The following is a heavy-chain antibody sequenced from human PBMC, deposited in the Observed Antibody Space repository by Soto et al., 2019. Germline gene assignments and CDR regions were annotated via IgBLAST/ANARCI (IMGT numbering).Heavy chain of an antibody. V-gene: IGHV3-23*05. D-gene: IGHD2-15*01. CDR1: GFTFRNFA. CDR3: ANLGYCSGSTCPLQH. CDR2: VDSSGATT. J-gene: IGHJ1*01. Sequence: EVQLLESGGGLVQAGESLRLSCAPLGFTFRNFAMSWVRQAPGKGLEWLSTVDSSGATTYSLDSVKGRFAISRDNSRNTLYLQMNSLRVDDTAVYYCANLGYCSGSTCPLQHWGPGTLVTVSS.